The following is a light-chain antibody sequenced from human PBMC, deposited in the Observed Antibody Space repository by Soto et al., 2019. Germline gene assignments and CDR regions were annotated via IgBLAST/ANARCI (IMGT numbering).Light chain of an antibody. V-gene: IGKV3-15*01. CDR1: QSVSSN. CDR3: QQSNDWRSIT. CDR2: GAS. J-gene: IGKJ5*01. Sequence: EIVMTQSPATLSVSPGERATLSCRASQSVSSNLAWYQQKPGQAPRLLIYGASTRATGIPARFSGSGSGTDFTLTISRLEPEDFAVYYCQQSNDWRSITFGQGTRLEIK.